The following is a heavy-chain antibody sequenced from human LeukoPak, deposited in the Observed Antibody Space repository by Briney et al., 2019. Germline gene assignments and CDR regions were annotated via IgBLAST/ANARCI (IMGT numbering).Heavy chain of an antibody. CDR1: GFTFSSFI. Sequence: TGGSLRLSCAASGFTFSSFIMNWVRQAPGKGLEWVSYIGDNSAIYYAHSVKGRFTISRDNAKNSLSLQMNSLRDEDTAVYYCAREGYYGAFDIWGQGTMVTVSS. D-gene: IGHD3-10*01. CDR3: AREGYYGAFDI. CDR2: IGDNSAI. J-gene: IGHJ3*02. V-gene: IGHV3-48*02.